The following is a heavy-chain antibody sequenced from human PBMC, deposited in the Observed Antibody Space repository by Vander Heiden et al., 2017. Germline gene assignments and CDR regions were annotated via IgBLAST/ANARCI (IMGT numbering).Heavy chain of an antibody. V-gene: IGHV6-1*01. CDR3: ARLERGHSKIFDY. D-gene: IGHD1-1*01. Sequence: RQSPSRGLEWLGRTYYRSKWYHDYAVSVRSRIIINPDTSKYQFTLQLNSVTSEDTAVYYCARLERGHSKIFDYWGQGTLVTVSS. J-gene: IGHJ4*02. CDR2: TYYRSKWYH.